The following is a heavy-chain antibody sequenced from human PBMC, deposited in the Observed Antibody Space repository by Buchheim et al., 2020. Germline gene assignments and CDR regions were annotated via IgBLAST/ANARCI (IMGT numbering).Heavy chain of an antibody. CDR2: TSYDGSNK. Sequence: QVRLVESGGGVVQPGRSLRLSCAASGFTFSNYGMHWVRQAPGKGLEWVTVTSYDGSNKYYADSVKGRFTISRDDSKNTLYLQMNSLKTEDTAVYYCAKDGPHCSSTSCSPNYYYYYYMDVWGKGTT. CDR3: AKDGPHCSSTSCSPNYYYYYYMDV. CDR1: GFTFSNYG. J-gene: IGHJ6*03. V-gene: IGHV3-30*18. D-gene: IGHD2-2*01.